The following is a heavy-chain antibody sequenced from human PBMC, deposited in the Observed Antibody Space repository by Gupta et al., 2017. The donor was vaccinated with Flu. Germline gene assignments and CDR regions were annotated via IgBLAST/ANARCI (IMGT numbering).Heavy chain of an antibody. Sequence: EVQLLDSGGGLVQPGGSLRLSCAASGFTFSSYAMSWVRQAPGKGLEWVSAISGSGGSTYYAASVKGRFTISRDNSKNTLYLQMNSLRAEDTAVYYCAKDLTTQITIFGGGNDWGWFDPWGQGTLVTVSS. J-gene: IGHJ5*02. CDR3: AKDLTTQITIFGGGNDWGWFDP. D-gene: IGHD3-3*01. CDR1: GFTFSSYA. V-gene: IGHV3-23*01. CDR2: ISGSGGST.